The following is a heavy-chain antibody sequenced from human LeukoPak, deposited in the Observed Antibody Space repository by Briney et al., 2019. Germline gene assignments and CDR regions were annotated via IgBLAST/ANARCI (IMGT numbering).Heavy chain of an antibody. CDR2: IHHSGST. D-gene: IGHD6-19*01. V-gene: IGHV4-38-2*02. CDR3: ARTSSSGLVGGYYFDY. Sequence: SETLSLTCTVSGYFISSGYYWGWIRPPPGKGLQWIGSIHHSGSTYYNPSLKSRVTISVDTSKNQFSLKLSSVTAADTAVYYCARTSSSGLVGGYYFDYWGQGTLVTVSS. J-gene: IGHJ4*02. CDR1: GYFISSGYY.